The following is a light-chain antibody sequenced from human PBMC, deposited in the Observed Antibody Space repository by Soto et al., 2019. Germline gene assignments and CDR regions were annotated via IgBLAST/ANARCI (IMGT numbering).Light chain of an antibody. J-gene: IGKJ2*01. CDR1: QDISNY. CDR3: QQYDNLPPYT. Sequence: DIQMTQSPSSLSASVGDRVTITSQASQDISNYLNWYQQKPGKAPKLLIYDASNLETGVPSRFSASGSGTYFTFTIASLQPEDFATYYCQQYDNLPPYTFGQGTKLEIK. V-gene: IGKV1-33*01. CDR2: DAS.